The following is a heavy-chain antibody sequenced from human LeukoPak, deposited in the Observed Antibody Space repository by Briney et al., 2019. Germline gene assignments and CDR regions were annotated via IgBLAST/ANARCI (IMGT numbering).Heavy chain of an antibody. CDR2: INHSGST. J-gene: IGHJ4*02. CDR1: GGSFSGYY. V-gene: IGHV4-34*01. CDR3: ARATSYSSSFLALPPAAYYFDY. D-gene: IGHD6-13*01. Sequence: SETLSLTCAVYGGSFSGYYWSWIRQPPGKGLEWIGEINHSGSTNYNPSLKSRVTISVDTSKNQFSLKLSSVTAADTAVYYCARATSYSSSFLALPPAAYYFDYWGQGTLVTVSS.